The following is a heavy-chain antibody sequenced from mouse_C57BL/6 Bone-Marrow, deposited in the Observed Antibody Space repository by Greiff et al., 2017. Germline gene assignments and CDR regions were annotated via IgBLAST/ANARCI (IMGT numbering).Heavy chain of an antibody. V-gene: IGHV1-59*01. Sequence: QVQLKQPGAELVRPGTSVKLSCKASGYTFTSYWMHWVKQRPGQGLEWIGVIDPSDSYTNYNQKFKGKATLTVDTSSSTAYMQLSSLTSEDSAVYYCARRTTDWFAYWGQGTLVTVSA. D-gene: IGHD1-1*01. CDR2: IDPSDSYT. CDR1: GYTFTSYW. CDR3: ARRTTDWFAY. J-gene: IGHJ3*01.